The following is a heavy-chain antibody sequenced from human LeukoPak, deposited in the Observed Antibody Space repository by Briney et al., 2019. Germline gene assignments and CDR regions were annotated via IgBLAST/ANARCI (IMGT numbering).Heavy chain of an antibody. CDR3: ANEAHRHLDLHN. D-gene: IGHD5-24*01. Sequence: TGGSLRLSGAASGFTLRHFAMNWVRQAPGKGLEWVSSIASDGDTFYADAVKGRFTISRDISENTLHLQMNSLRADDTALYFCANEAHRHLDLHNWGQGTLVTVSA. CDR2: IASDGDT. J-gene: IGHJ4*02. CDR1: GFTLRHFA. V-gene: IGHV3-23*01.